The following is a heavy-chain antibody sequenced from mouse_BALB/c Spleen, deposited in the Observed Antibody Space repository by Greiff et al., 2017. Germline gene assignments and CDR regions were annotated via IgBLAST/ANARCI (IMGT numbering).Heavy chain of an antibody. CDR2: INPGSSTI. Sequence: EVKLVESGGGLVQPGGSLNLSCAASGFDFSRYWMSWARQAPGKGQEWIGEINPGSSTINYTPSLKDKFIISRDNAKNTLYLQMSKVRSEDTALYYCARLATTVVAPYAMDYWGQGTSVTVSS. D-gene: IGHD1-1*01. V-gene: IGHV4-2*02. CDR3: ARLATTVVAPYAMDY. J-gene: IGHJ4*01. CDR1: GFDFSRYW.